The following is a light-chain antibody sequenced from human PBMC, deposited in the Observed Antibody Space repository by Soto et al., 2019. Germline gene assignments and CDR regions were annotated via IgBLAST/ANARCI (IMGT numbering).Light chain of an antibody. V-gene: IGKV3-11*01. J-gene: IGKJ1*01. Sequence: EIVLTQSPATLSLSPGERATLSCRASQGVSSYLAWYQQKPGQAPRLLIYDASNRATGIPARFSGSGSGTDFTLTISSLEPEDSAIYYCQQRSSWHTFGQGTKVEIK. CDR1: QGVSSY. CDR3: QQRSSWHT. CDR2: DAS.